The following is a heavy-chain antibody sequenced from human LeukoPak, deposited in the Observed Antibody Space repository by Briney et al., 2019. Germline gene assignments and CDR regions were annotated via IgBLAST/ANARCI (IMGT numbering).Heavy chain of an antibody. Sequence: GGSLRLSCAASGFTFSSYAMTWVRQAPGKGLEWVSAIGSGGSAYYADSVKGRFTISRDNSKNTLYLHMNSLRAEDTAVYYCARDRGGLTMIVPPDYWGQGTLVTVSS. CDR1: GFTFSSYA. J-gene: IGHJ4*02. D-gene: IGHD3-22*01. V-gene: IGHV3-23*01. CDR2: IGSGGSA. CDR3: ARDRGGLTMIVPPDY.